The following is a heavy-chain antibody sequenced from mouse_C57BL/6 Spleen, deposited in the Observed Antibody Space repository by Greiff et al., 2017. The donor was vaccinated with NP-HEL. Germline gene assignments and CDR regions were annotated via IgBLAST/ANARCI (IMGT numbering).Heavy chain of an antibody. CDR1: GYSITSGYY. D-gene: IGHD1-1*01. J-gene: IGHJ2*01. CDR3: AIHYYGSWGFDY. V-gene: IGHV3-6*01. Sequence: EVQLQQSGPGLVKPSQSLSLTCSVTGYSITSGYYWNWIRQFPGNKLEWMGYISYDGSNNYNPSLKNRISITRDTSKNQFFLKLNSVTTEDTATYYCAIHYYGSWGFDYWGQGTTLTVSS. CDR2: ISYDGSN.